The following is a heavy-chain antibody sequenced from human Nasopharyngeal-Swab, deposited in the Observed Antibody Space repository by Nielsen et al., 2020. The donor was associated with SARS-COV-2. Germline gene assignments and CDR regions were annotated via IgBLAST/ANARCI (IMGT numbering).Heavy chain of an antibody. CDR3: TRVGEDTAMVDFEY. CDR2: IRTKAYGGTT. J-gene: IGHJ4*02. CDR1: GFTLGDYS. D-gene: IGHD5-18*01. Sequence: GGSLRPSCTASGFTLGDYSISWVRPPPGKWLEWVGFIRTKAYGGTTEYAASVKGRFTISRDDSKSIAYLQMNSLKTEDKAVYYCTRVGEDTAMVDFEYWGQGTLVTVSS. V-gene: IGHV3-49*04.